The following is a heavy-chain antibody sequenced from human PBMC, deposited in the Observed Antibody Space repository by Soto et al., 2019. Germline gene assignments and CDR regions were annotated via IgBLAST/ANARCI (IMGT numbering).Heavy chain of an antibody. CDR3: EREDIVLMVYAFDY. CDR1: GFTFSSYW. Sequence: GGSLRLSCAASGFTFSSYWMHWVRQAPGKGLVWVSRISRDGSTTNYADSVKGRFTISRDNAKNTLYLQMNSLRAEDTAVYYCEREDIVLMVYAFDYWGQGALVNVSS. V-gene: IGHV3-74*01. J-gene: IGHJ4*02. CDR2: ISRDGSTT. D-gene: IGHD2-8*01.